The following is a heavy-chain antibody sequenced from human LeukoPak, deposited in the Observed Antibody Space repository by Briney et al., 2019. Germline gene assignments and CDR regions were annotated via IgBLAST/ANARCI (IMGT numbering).Heavy chain of an antibody. Sequence: SETLSLTCTVSGYSISSGYYWGWIRQPPGKGLEWIGTIYHSGTTYYHASLKSRVTISVDTSEDQFSLRLRSVTAADTAVYYCARLDYYDSNGYFVYWGQGTRVTVSS. CDR1: GYSISSGYY. V-gene: IGHV4-38-2*02. CDR2: IYHSGTT. D-gene: IGHD3-22*01. CDR3: ARLDYYDSNGYFVY. J-gene: IGHJ4*02.